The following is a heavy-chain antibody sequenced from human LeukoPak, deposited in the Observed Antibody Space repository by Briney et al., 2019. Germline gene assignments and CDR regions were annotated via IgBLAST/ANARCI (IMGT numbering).Heavy chain of an antibody. CDR3: ARLSAALGYFDY. Sequence: GASVKVSCKGSGYSFTSYWIGWVRQMPGKGLEWMGIIYPGDSDTRYSPSFQGQVTIPADKSISTAYLQWSSLKASDTAMYYCARLSAALGYFDYWGQGTLVTVSS. V-gene: IGHV5-51*01. CDR2: IYPGDSDT. J-gene: IGHJ4*02. CDR1: GYSFTSYW. D-gene: IGHD6-13*01.